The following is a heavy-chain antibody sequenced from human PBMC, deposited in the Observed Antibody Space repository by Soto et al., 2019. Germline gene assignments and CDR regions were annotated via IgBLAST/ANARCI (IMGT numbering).Heavy chain of an antibody. Sequence: AGSLRLSCAASGFTFSSYFMSWVRQAPGKGLEWVANIKQDGSEKYYVDSVKGRFTISRDNAKNSLYLQMNSLRAEDTAVYYCARNSGYTRTVFDYWGQGTLVTVSS. CDR1: GFTFSSYF. V-gene: IGHV3-7*01. CDR2: IKQDGSEK. D-gene: IGHD5-12*01. CDR3: ARNSGYTRTVFDY. J-gene: IGHJ4*02.